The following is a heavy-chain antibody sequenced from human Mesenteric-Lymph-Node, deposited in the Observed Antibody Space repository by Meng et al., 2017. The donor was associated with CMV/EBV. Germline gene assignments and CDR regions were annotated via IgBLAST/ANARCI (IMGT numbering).Heavy chain of an antibody. V-gene: IGHV4-4*02. CDR3: AREGAGTAGFDY. CDR1: GGSISSSNW. J-gene: IGHJ4*02. Sequence: CAVSGGSISSSNWWSWVRQSPGKGLEWIGEIYHSGSPNYNPSLKSRVTISLDKSKNQFSLKLSSVTAADTAVYYCAREGAGTAGFDYWGQGILVTVSS. D-gene: IGHD6-13*01. CDR2: IYHSGSP.